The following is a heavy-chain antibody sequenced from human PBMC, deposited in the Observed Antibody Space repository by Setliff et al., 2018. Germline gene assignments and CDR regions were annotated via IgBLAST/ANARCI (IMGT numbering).Heavy chain of an antibody. CDR2: VFYSGAT. J-gene: IGHJ4*02. CDR3: AKGGTYRYFDY. V-gene: IGHV4-61*08. Sequence: SETLSLTCTVSGGSLSGASIVTWIRQPPGKGLEFIGYVFYSGATKYDPSLKSRVTMSVDTSKNQFSLKLRSVTAADTAMYYCAKGGTYRYFDYWGQGTLVTVSS. CDR1: GGSLSGAS.